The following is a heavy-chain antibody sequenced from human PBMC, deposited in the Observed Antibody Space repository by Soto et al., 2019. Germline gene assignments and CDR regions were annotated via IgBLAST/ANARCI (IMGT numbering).Heavy chain of an antibody. Sequence: EVQLLESGGGLVQPGGSLRLSCAASGFTFSSYAMSWVRQAPGKGLEWVSAISGSGGSTYYADSVKGRFTISRDNSKNTLYLQMNSLRAEDTAVYYCAKASDLTRIVVPDYFDYWGQGTLVTVS. J-gene: IGHJ4*02. CDR1: GFTFSSYA. V-gene: IGHV3-23*01. CDR2: ISGSGGST. CDR3: AKASDLTRIVVPDYFDY. D-gene: IGHD3-22*01.